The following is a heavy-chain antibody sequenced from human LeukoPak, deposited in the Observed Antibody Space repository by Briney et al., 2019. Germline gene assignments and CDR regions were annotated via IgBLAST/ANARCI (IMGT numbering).Heavy chain of an antibody. CDR3: ARGDSGWYLGLGFDY. CDR2: IYSSGTT. J-gene: IGHJ4*02. V-gene: IGHV4-38-2*02. D-gene: IGHD6-19*01. Sequence: SETLSLTCTVSRYSISSGFYWGWIRQPPGKGLRGIGSIYSSGTTYYNPSLKGRVTISVDTSKNQVSLNVRSVTAADTAVYYCARGDSGWYLGLGFDYWGQGTLVTVSS. CDR1: RYSISSGFY.